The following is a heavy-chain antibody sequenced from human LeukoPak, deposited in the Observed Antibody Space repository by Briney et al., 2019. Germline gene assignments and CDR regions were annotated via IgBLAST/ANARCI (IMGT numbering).Heavy chain of an antibody. D-gene: IGHD5-24*01. V-gene: IGHV3-23*01. Sequence: PGGSLRLSGVASAFTFRDLAWTRLRQAPGKGLEWVSAISGGGDGTWDADSVKGRFTISRDNSKNTLYLQMNSLRVDDTAVYDCSKDSGWLDLNFDVWGQGTLVTVSS. CDR3: SKDSGWLDLNFDV. J-gene: IGHJ4*02. CDR2: ISGGGDGT. CDR1: AFTFRDLA.